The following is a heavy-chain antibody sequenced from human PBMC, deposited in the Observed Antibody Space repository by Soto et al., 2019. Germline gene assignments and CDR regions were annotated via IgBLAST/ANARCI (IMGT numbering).Heavy chain of an antibody. J-gene: IGHJ6*02. V-gene: IGHV3-23*01. CDR3: AKVVTGTTGHYYYYYGMDV. D-gene: IGHD1-7*01. Sequence: PGRSLRLSCAASGFTFSSYAMSWVRQAPGKGLEWVSAISGSGGSTYYADSVKGRFTISRDNSKNTLYLQMNSLRAEDTAVYYCAKVVTGTTGHYYYYYGMDVWGQGTTVTVSS. CDR2: ISGSGGST. CDR1: GFTFSSYA.